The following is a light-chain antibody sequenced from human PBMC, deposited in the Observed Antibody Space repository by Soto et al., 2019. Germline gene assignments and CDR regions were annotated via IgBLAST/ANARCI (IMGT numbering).Light chain of an antibody. J-gene: IGKJ1*01. Sequence: EIVMTQSPATLSVSPGERATLSCRASQSVSNNLAWYQQKPGQAPRLLIYGASTRATGIPARFSGSGSGTEFTLTISSLQSEDFAVYYCQQYNNWPQTFGQGTKVEIK. V-gene: IGKV3-15*01. CDR1: QSVSNN. CDR3: QQYNNWPQT. CDR2: GAS.